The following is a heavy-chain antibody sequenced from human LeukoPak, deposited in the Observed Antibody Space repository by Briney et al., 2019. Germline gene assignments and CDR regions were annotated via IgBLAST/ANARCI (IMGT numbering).Heavy chain of an antibody. Sequence: AGSLRLSCAASGFTFANYAMSWVRQGPGKGLEWVSTISGSGGSTYYADSVKGRFTISRDNSKNTLFLQMNSLRADDTAVYFCAKDQKSIAATGYDYWGQG. CDR1: GFTFANYA. J-gene: IGHJ4*02. CDR3: AKDQKSIAATGYDY. V-gene: IGHV3-23*01. CDR2: ISGSGGST. D-gene: IGHD6-13*01.